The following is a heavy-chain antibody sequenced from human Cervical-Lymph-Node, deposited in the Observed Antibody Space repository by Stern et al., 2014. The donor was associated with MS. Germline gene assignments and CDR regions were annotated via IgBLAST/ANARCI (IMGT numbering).Heavy chain of an antibody. D-gene: IGHD5-24*01. CDR3: ARGGRMASMFY. Sequence: QVQLQESGPGLVKPSETLSLTCNVSGGSFTDYYWSWIRQPPGKGLEWIGYIYSSGSTNYSPSLKSRVTISVDMSKSQFSLNLKSVTAADTGVYYCARGGRMASMFYWGQGTLVTVSS. CDR2: IYSSGST. V-gene: IGHV4-59*01. CDR1: GGSFTDYY. J-gene: IGHJ4*02.